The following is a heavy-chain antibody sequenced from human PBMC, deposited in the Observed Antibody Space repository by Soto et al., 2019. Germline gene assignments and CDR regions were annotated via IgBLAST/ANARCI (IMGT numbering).Heavy chain of an antibody. CDR2: VYYTGDT. D-gene: IGHD4-17*01. CDR3: VRQGIDYLHGLVDV. CDR1: SGPDRSHN. J-gene: IGHJ6*02. V-gene: IGHV4-59*08. Sequence: QVQLQQSGPRLVKPSETLSLTCTVSSGPDRSHNWGWIRQRPGRGLEWVGYVYYTGDTAYNPSLRGRVTESPDQSTNHRSLTPNSWAAAHPAVYYCVRQGIDYLHGLVDVWGQGTTVSVSS.